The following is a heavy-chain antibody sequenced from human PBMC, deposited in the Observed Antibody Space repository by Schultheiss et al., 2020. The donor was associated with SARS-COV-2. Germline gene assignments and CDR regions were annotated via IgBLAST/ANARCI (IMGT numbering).Heavy chain of an antibody. CDR1: GFTFSSYD. CDR3: ARGSGDYDAFDI. D-gene: IGHD4-17*01. CDR2: IGTAGDT. Sequence: GESLKISCAASGFTFSSYDMHWVRQATGKGLEWVSAIGTAGDTYYQGSVKGRFTISRENAKNSLYLQMNSLRAGDTAVYYCARGSGDYDAFDIWGQGTMVTVSS. V-gene: IGHV3-13*04. J-gene: IGHJ3*02.